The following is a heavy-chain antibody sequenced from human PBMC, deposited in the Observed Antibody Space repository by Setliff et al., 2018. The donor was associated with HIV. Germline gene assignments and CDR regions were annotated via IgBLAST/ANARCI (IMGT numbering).Heavy chain of an antibody. CDR1: GGTFSLYA. V-gene: IGHV1-69*13. J-gene: IGHJ5*02. D-gene: IGHD5-12*01. CDR3: ARDQATGYEKVWFSWIDP. Sequence: GASVKVSCKASGGTFSLYAINWVRQAPGQGLEWMGGIIPIFNTANYAQKFQGRVTITADGSTSTAYMELSSLRFEDTATYYCARDQATGYEKVWFSWIDPWGQVTLVTVSS. CDR2: IIPIFNTA.